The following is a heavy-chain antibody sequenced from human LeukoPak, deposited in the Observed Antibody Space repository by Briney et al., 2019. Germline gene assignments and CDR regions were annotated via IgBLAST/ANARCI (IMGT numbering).Heavy chain of an antibody. CDR3: ARDRSYSGSTEFGLDV. CDR1: GFTFNNYA. CDR2: ISGSDAGT. Sequence: GGSLRLSCAASGFTFNNYAMSWVRQAPGKGLEWVSAISGSDAGTYYADSVKGRFTISRDNAKNSLYLQMNSLRAEDTALYYCARDRSYSGSTEFGLDVWGKGTTVTVSS. D-gene: IGHD1-26*01. J-gene: IGHJ6*04. V-gene: IGHV3-23*01.